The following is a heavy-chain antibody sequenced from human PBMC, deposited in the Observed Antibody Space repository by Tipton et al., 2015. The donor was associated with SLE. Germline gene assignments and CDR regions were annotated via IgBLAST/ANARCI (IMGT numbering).Heavy chain of an antibody. J-gene: IGHJ6*02. CDR1: GFTFDDYA. V-gene: IGHV3-9*01. CDR3: AKDTHSSGRLSYGMDV. Sequence: SLRLSCAASGFTFDDYAMHWVRQAPGKGLEWGSGINWNSGNIDYADSVKGRFTMSRDNAKNSLYLQMNSLRGEDTALYYCAKDTHSSGRLSYGMDVWGQGTTVTVSS. CDR2: INWNSGNI. D-gene: IGHD6-19*01.